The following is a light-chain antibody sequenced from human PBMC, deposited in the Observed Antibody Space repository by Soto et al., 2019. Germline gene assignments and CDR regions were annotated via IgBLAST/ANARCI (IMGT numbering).Light chain of an antibody. Sequence: DIVLTQSPGTLSLSPGERATLSCRASQSVSSNYVAWHQQKPGQGPRLLIYGTSNRATCIPDRFSGSGSGTDFTLTISRLEPEDFAVYYCQQYGRSPWTFGQGTKVEIK. V-gene: IGKV3-20*01. CDR1: QSVSSNY. CDR3: QQYGRSPWT. CDR2: GTS. J-gene: IGKJ1*01.